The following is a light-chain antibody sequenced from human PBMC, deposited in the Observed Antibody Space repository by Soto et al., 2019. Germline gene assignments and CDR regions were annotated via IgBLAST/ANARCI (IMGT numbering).Light chain of an antibody. J-gene: IGLJ1*01. CDR2: DND. V-gene: IGLV1-44*01. CDR3: ATWDDSRNGYV. Sequence: VLTQPPSASGTPGQRVTISASGSSSNIGSNPVSWYQQRPGTAPKLLIYDNDERPSGVPVRFSGSKSATSASLAISGLQSEDEGDYYCATWDDSRNGYVFGPGTKVTVL. CDR1: SSNIGSNP.